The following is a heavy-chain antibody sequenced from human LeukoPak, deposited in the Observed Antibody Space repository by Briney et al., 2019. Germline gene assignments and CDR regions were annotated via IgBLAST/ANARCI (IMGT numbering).Heavy chain of an antibody. CDR1: GGSISSYY. CDR3: AGNSGWYVYNY. V-gene: IGHV4-4*09. D-gene: IGHD6-19*01. CDR2: IHTRGST. Sequence: SETLSLTCTASGGSISSYYWSWIRQPPGKGLEWIGYIHTRGSTNYNPSLKSRVTISVDTSKNQFSLKLSSVTAADTAVYYCAGNSGWYVYNYWGQGTLVSVSS. J-gene: IGHJ4*02.